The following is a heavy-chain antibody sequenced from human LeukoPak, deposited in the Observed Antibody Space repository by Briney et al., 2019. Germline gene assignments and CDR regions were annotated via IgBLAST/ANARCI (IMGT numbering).Heavy chain of an antibody. J-gene: IGHJ6*03. V-gene: IGHV3-30*02. CDR1: GFTFSSYG. D-gene: IGHD2-2*01. CDR2: IRYDGSNK. CDR3: ARDAVVPAAMYYYYYMDV. Sequence: GGSLRLSCAASGFTFSSYGMHWVRQAPGKGLEWVAFIRYDGSNKYYADSVKGRFTISRDNSKNTLYLQMNSLRAEDTAVYYCARDAVVPAAMYYYYYMDVWGKGTTVTVSS.